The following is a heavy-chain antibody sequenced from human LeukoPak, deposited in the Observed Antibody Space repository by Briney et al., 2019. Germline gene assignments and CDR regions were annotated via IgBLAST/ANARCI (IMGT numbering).Heavy chain of an antibody. V-gene: IGHV1-69*13. Sequence: SVKVSCKASGGTFSSYAISWVRQAPGQGLEWMGGIIPIFGAANYAQKFQGRVTITADESTSTAYMELSSLRSEDTAVYYCARTGSYGQTNFDYWGQGTLVTVSS. J-gene: IGHJ4*02. D-gene: IGHD5-18*01. CDR1: GGTFSSYA. CDR2: IIPIFGAA. CDR3: ARTGSYGQTNFDY.